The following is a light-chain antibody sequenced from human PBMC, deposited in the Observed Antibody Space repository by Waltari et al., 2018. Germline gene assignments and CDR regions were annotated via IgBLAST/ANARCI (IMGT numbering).Light chain of an antibody. CDR3: QQYNSYPYT. V-gene: IGKV1-5*03. CDR2: RAS. CDR1: QSFSDW. J-gene: IGKJ2*01. Sequence: DIQMTQSPSTLSASVGDRVPSTCRASQSFSDWLAWYQQKPGTAPKLLIYRASSLKSGVPSRFSGSESGTEFTLTINSLQPDDVATYYCQQYNSYPYTFGQGTKLEIK.